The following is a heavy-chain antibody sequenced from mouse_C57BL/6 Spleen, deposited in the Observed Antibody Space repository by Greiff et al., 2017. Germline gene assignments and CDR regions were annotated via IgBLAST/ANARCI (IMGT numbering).Heavy chain of an antibody. CDR1: GYTFTDYN. D-gene: IGHD1-3*01. V-gene: IGHV1-18*01. Sequence: DVQLQESGPELVKPGASVKIPCKASGYTFTDYNMDWVKQSHGKSLEWIGDINPNNGGTIYNQKFKGKATLTVDKSSSTAYMELRSLTSEDTAVYYCARGIKSDYAMDYWGQGTSVTVSS. CDR3: ARGIKSDYAMDY. J-gene: IGHJ4*01. CDR2: INPNNGGT.